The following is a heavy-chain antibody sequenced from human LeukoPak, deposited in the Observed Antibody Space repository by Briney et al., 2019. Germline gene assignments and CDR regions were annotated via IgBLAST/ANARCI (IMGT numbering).Heavy chain of an antibody. V-gene: IGHV4-39*07. J-gene: IGHJ3*01. D-gene: IGHD3-22*01. CDR3: AGDWYDGSGYPEASCGLDV. Sequence: PSDTLSLTCTLSGVSISYSYYYCRWIPQPPGKGLECIVSIYYSGSTFYNPSLKSRVTISIDTSKHQFSLRFTSVTAADTAVYYCAGDWYDGSGYPEASCGLDVWGRGTMVTVSS. CDR2: IYYSGST. CDR1: GVSISYSYYY.